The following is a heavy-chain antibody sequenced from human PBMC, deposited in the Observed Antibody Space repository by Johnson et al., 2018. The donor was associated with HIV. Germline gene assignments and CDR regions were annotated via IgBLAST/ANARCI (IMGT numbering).Heavy chain of an antibody. CDR2: ISSNGIGT. D-gene: IGHD3-10*01. V-gene: IGHV3-64*01. CDR3: ARSRGPMRKDAFDI. Sequence: VQVVESGGGVIRPGGSQRLSCAASGFTFSNFAMHWVRQAPGKGLEYVSAISSNGIGTYYANSVDGRFTISRDNDMNTLYLEMGSLRVEDMAVYYCARSRGPMRKDAFDIWGQGTKVTVSS. CDR1: GFTFSNFA. J-gene: IGHJ3*02.